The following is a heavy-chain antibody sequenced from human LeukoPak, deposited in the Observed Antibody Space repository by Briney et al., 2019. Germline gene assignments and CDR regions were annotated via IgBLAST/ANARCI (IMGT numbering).Heavy chain of an antibody. Sequence: GGSLRLSCAASGFTFSRYSMNWVRQAPGKGLEWVSYISSSSSTVYYADSLKGRFTISRDNARNSLYLQMNSLRAEDTAVYYCARGGRLTVYDGFDIWGQGTMVTVSS. J-gene: IGHJ3*02. D-gene: IGHD3-16*01. CDR3: ARGGRLTVYDGFDI. V-gene: IGHV3-48*04. CDR1: GFTFSRYS. CDR2: ISSSSSTV.